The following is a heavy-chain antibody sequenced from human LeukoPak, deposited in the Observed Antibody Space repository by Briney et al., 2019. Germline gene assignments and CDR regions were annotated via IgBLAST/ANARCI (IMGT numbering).Heavy chain of an antibody. V-gene: IGHV4-34*01. J-gene: IGHJ2*01. D-gene: IGHD5-12*01. Sequence: SETLSLTCAVSGGSFSGYYWSWIRQPPGKGLEWIGEISHSGSTNYSPSLKSRVTISVDTSKNQFSLNLSSVTAADTAVYYCARPLVTATMVWYFDLWGRGTLVTVSS. CDR1: GGSFSGYY. CDR2: ISHSGST. CDR3: ARPLVTATMVWYFDL.